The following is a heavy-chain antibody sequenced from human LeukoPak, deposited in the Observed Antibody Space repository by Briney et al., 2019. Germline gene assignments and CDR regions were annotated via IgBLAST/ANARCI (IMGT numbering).Heavy chain of an antibody. Sequence: GGSLRLSCAVSGITLSNYGRSWVRQAPGKGLEWVANIKQDGSDKYYVDSVKGRFTISRDNAKNSLYLQMNSLRAEDTAVYYCARWVGDGYDYWGQGTLVTVSS. D-gene: IGHD3-16*01. V-gene: IGHV3-7*01. CDR2: IKQDGSDK. CDR1: GITLSNYG. CDR3: ARWVGDGYDY. J-gene: IGHJ4*02.